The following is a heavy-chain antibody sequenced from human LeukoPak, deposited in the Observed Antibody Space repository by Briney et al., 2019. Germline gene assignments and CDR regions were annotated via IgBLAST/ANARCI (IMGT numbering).Heavy chain of an antibody. V-gene: IGHV3-21*01. Sequence: GGSLRLSCAASGFTFSSYAMSWVRQAPGKGLEWVSSISSSSSYIYYADSVKGRFTISRDNAKNSLYLQMNSLRAEDTAVYYCARVIVVVPAAQFFDYWGQGTLVTVSS. CDR2: ISSSSSYI. CDR1: GFTFSSYA. CDR3: ARVIVVVPAAQFFDY. D-gene: IGHD2-2*01. J-gene: IGHJ4*02.